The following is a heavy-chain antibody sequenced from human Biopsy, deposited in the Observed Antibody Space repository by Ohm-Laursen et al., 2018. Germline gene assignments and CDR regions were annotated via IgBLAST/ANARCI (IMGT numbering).Heavy chain of an antibody. CDR1: GESFNGYY. D-gene: IGHD3-22*01. J-gene: IGHJ6*02. Sequence: SETLSLTCAVYGESFNGYYWSWIRQPPGKGLEGIGEINHSGKTNYNPSLKSRVTISVDTSKNQFSLKVSSVTAADTAVYYCVRGVDYYDPYHYYALDVWGQGTTVTVSS. CDR3: VRGVDYYDPYHYYALDV. V-gene: IGHV4-34*01. CDR2: INHSGKT.